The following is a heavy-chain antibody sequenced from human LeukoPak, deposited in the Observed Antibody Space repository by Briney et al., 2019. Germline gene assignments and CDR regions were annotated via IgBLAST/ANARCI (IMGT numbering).Heavy chain of an antibody. D-gene: IGHD1-20*01. Sequence: ASVKVSCKVSGYTLTELSMHWVRQAPGKGLEWMGGFDPEDGETIYAQKFQGRVTMTEDTSTDTAYMELSGLRSEDTAVYYCATGQFEGITGTTFDYWGQGTLVTVSS. CDR3: ATGQFEGITGTTFDY. V-gene: IGHV1-24*01. J-gene: IGHJ4*02. CDR1: GYTLTELS. CDR2: FDPEDGET.